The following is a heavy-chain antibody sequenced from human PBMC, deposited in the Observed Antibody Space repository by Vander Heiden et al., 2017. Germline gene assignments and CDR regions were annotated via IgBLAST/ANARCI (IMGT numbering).Heavy chain of an antibody. Sequence: EVQLVESGGVVVQPGGSLRLSCAASGFSFDDYTMHWVRQSPGKGLEWVSLIRGDGSNTNYADSVKGRFTISRDNSKNSLFLQMNSLRTEDTALYYCAKDSGGYSALDYWGQGTLVTVSS. CDR2: IRGDGSNT. CDR3: AKDSGGYSALDY. CDR1: GFSFDDYT. V-gene: IGHV3-43*01. D-gene: IGHD5-18*01. J-gene: IGHJ4*02.